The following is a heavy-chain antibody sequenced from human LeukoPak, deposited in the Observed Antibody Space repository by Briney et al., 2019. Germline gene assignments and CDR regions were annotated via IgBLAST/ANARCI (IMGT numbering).Heavy chain of an antibody. CDR1: GLTFSSHW. CDR2: ISGSGGST. CDR3: ANLPPGDAFDI. V-gene: IGHV3-23*01. Sequence: PGGSLRLSCAASGLTFSSHWMHWVRQAPGKGLEWVSAISGSGGSTYCADSVKGRFTISRDNSKNTLYLQMNSLRAEDTAVYYCANLPPGDAFDIWGQGTMVTVSS. J-gene: IGHJ3*02.